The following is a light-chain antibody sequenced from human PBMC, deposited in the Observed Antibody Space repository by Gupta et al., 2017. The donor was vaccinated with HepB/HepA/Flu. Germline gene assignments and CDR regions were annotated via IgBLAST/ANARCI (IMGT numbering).Light chain of an antibody. CDR3: HQEGSSGRT. CDR1: QSVSSSY. Sequence: IVLTPSPGTLSLSPGERATLACMASQSVSSSYLAWYQQKPGQAPRLLIYGASSRATGVPDRFSGSGSGRDFTLTIIRLEPEDFAVYYSHQEGSSGRTFGRGTKVEIK. CDR2: GAS. J-gene: IGKJ4*02. V-gene: IGKV3-20*01.